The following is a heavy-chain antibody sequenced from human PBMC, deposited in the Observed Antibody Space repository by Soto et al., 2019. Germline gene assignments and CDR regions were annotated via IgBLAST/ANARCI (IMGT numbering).Heavy chain of an antibody. Sequence: QVQVVESGGGVVQPGRSLRLSCAASGFTFAGYGMHWVRQAPGKGLEWVAVISYDGSHKYYADSVKGRFTISRDNSKNTLYLQMNSLRVEDTAMFYCARDRNPITAPAYYGMDVWGPGTTVTVSS. D-gene: IGHD6-25*01. CDR3: ARDRNPITAPAYYGMDV. CDR2: ISYDGSHK. J-gene: IGHJ6*02. CDR1: GFTFAGYG. V-gene: IGHV3-30*03.